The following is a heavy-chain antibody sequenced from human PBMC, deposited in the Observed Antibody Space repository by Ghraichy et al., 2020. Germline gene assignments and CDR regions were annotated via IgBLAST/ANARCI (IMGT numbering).Heavy chain of an antibody. D-gene: IGHD2-21*01. V-gene: IGHV3-11*01. J-gene: IGHJ6*02. CDR3: ARDIVVGGMDV. CDR1: GFTFSDYY. Sequence: LTCAASGFTFSDYYMSWIRQAPGKGLEWVSYISSSGSTIYYADSVKGRFTISRDNAKNSLYLQMNSLRAEDTAVYYCARDIVVGGMDVWGQGTTVTVSS. CDR2: ISSSGSTI.